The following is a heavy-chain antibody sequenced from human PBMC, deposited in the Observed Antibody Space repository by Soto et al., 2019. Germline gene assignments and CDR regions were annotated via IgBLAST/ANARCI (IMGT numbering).Heavy chain of an antibody. CDR2: INHSGST. CDR1: GGPFSGYY. J-gene: IGHJ4*02. D-gene: IGHD3-10*01. CDR3: AREYMVRGVIHTIDY. V-gene: IGHV4-34*01. Sequence: SETLSLTCAVYGGPFSGYYWSWIRQPPGKGLEWIGEINHSGSTNYNPSLKSRVTISVDTSKNQFSLKLSSVTAADTAVYYCAREYMVRGVIHTIDYWGQGTLVTVSS.